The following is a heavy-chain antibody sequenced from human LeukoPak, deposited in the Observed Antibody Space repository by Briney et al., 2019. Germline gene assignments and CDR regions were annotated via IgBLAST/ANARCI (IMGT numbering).Heavy chain of an antibody. D-gene: IGHD6-13*01. CDR1: GFSFSSYS. J-gene: IGHJ4*02. CDR2: IRSKTYGETT. V-gene: IGHV3-49*04. CDR3: SRDGGYSSTWDPLPPFDY. Sequence: KPGGSLRLSCAASGFSFSSYSMNWVRQAPGKGLEWVGFIRSKTYGETTEYAASVKGRFTISRDDSTSIAYLQMNSLKTEDTAVYYCSRDGGYSSTWDPLPPFDYWGQGILVTVSS.